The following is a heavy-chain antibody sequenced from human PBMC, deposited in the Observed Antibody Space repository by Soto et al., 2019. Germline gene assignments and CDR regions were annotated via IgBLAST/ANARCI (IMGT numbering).Heavy chain of an antibody. CDR2: INPNSGGT. V-gene: IGHV1-2*02. Sequence: SVKVSCKASGYTFTGYYMHWVRQAPGQVLEWMGWINPNSGGTNYAQKFQGRVTMTRDTSISTAYMELSRLRSDDTAVYYCARDGPDTAMVNYYYGMDVWGQGTTVTVSS. CDR1: GYTFTGYY. D-gene: IGHD5-18*01. CDR3: ARDGPDTAMVNYYYGMDV. J-gene: IGHJ6*02.